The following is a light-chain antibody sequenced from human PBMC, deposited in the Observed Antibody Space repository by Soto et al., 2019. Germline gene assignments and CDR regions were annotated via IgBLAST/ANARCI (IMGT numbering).Light chain of an antibody. CDR2: DVA. CDR3: SSYTTRDTCV. CDR1: SSDVGYYNW. J-gene: IGLJ1*01. V-gene: IGLV2-14*03. Sequence: QSALTQPASVSGSPGQSITISCTGTSSDVGYYNWVSWYQQHPGKAPKLMVYDVATRPSGVSIRFSGSKSGNTASLTISGLQAEDEADYYCSSYTTRDTCVFGTGTKVTVL.